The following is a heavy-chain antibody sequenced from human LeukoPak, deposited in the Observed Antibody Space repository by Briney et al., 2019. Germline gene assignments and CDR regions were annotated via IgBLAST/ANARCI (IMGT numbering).Heavy chain of an antibody. V-gene: IGHV1-69*05. CDR1: GGTFSSYA. D-gene: IGHD3/OR15-3a*01. CDR3: ARSPRGTGYYVDWFDP. Sequence: ASVKVSCKASGGTFSSYAISWVRQAPGQGLEWMGGIIPIFGTANYAQKFQGRVTITTDESTSTAYMELSSLRSEDTAVYYYARSPRGTGYYVDWFDPWGQGTLVTVSS. J-gene: IGHJ5*02. CDR2: IIPIFGTA.